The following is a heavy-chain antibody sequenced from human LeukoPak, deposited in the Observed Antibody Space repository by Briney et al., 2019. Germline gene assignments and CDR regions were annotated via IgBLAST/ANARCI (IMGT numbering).Heavy chain of an antibody. Sequence: GGSLRLSCAASGFTFSGYWVNWVRQAPGKGLEWVANIKQDGSEKYYVDSVKGRFTISRDNSKNTLYLQMNSLRVEDTAVYYCARDSSMLRGPLVIYYFDFWGQGTLVTVSS. D-gene: IGHD3-10*01. CDR1: GFTFSGYW. J-gene: IGHJ4*02. V-gene: IGHV3-7*03. CDR2: IKQDGSEK. CDR3: ARDSSMLRGPLVIYYFDF.